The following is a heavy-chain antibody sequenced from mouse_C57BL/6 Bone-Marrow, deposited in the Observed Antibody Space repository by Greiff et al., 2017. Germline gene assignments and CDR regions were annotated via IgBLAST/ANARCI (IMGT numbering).Heavy chain of an antibody. D-gene: IGHD1-1*01. CDR2: ISSGGSYT. CDR1: GFTFSSYG. CDR3: ARLGTTVVGRFAY. J-gene: IGHJ3*01. V-gene: IGHV5-6*01. Sequence: EVQLVESGGDLVKPGGSLKLSCAASGFTFSSYGMSWVRQTPDKRLEWVATISSGGSYTYYPDSVKGRFTISRDNAKNTLYLQMSSLKSEDTAMYYCARLGTTVVGRFAYWGQGTLVTVSA.